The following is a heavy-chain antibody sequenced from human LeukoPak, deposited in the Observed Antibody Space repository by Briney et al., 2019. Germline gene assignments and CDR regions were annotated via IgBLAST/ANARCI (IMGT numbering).Heavy chain of an antibody. CDR3: ARGAHRIAVARRLDY. CDR2: ISDRWT. J-gene: IGHJ4*02. D-gene: IGHD6-19*01. V-gene: IGHV3-23*01. Sequence: GGSLRLSCAASEFTLSTYAMNWVRQAPGKGLEWVSTISDRWTNYADSVKGRFTISRDNSKNTLYLQMNSLRAEDTAVYYCARGAHRIAVARRLDYWGQGTLVTVSS. CDR1: EFTLSTYA.